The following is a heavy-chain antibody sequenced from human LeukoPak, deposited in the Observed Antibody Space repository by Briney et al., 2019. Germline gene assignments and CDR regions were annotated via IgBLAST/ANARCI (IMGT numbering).Heavy chain of an antibody. CDR3: AKDSGINGYFDY. CDR2: ISWDGGST. J-gene: IGHJ4*02. V-gene: IGHV3-43D*03. D-gene: IGHD6-19*01. CDR1: GFTFDDYA. Sequence: GGSLRLSCAASGFTFDDYAMHWVRQAPGKGLEWVSLISWDGGSTYYADSVKGRFTISRDNSKNSLYLQMNSLRAEDTALYYCAKDSGINGYFDYWGQGTLVTVSS.